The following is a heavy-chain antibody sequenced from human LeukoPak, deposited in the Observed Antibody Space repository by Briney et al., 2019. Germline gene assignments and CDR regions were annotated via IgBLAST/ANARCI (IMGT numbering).Heavy chain of an antibody. CDR1: GFTFSTYW. Sequence: PGGSLRLSCEASGFTFSTYWMNWVRQAPGKGLEWVANIKQDGSEKYYVDSVKGRFTISRDNAKNSLYLQMNSLRAEDTAVYYCARDSGSYSYWGQGTLVTVSS. V-gene: IGHV3-7*01. CDR2: IKQDGSEK. CDR3: ARDSGSYSY. D-gene: IGHD1-26*01. J-gene: IGHJ4*02.